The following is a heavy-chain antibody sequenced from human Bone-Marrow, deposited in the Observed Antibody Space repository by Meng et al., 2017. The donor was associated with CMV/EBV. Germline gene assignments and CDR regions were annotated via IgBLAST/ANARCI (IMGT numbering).Heavy chain of an antibody. CDR1: GGSISSRNYY. Sequence: SETLSLTCTVSGGSISSRNYYWGWIRQPPGKGLELIGSIHYRGCTYCNPSLKSRVTISVDTSKDQFSLKLSPVTAAAAAVYFCARSSDITGSLDYWGQGTLVTSPQ. CDR3: ARSSDITGSLDY. V-gene: IGHV4-39*07. J-gene: IGHJ4*02. CDR2: IHYRGCT. D-gene: IGHD3-10*01.